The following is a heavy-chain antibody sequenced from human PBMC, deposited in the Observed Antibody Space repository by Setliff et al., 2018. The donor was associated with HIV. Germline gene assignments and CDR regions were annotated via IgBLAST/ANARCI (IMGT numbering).Heavy chain of an antibody. V-gene: IGHV5-10-1*01. Sequence: GESLKISCKGSGKSLSNYWINWVRQMPGKGLEWMGRIDPSNSNTNYSPSFQGHVTISADKSISTAYLQWSSLKASDTAMYYCARGFYGDYYFDYWGQGTLVTVSS. CDR3: ARGFYGDYYFDY. D-gene: IGHD4-17*01. CDR1: GKSLSNYW. CDR2: IDPSNSNT. J-gene: IGHJ4*02.